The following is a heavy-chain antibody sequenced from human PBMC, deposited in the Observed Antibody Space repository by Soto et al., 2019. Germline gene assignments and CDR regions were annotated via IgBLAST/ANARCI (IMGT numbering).Heavy chain of an antibody. D-gene: IGHD3-3*01. CDR3: TRDIDFGY. J-gene: IGHJ4*02. CDR1: GDSVSSNSAG. CDR2: TFYRSRWYN. Sequence: TLSLTCAISGDSVSSNSAGWNWIRQSPSRGLEWLGRTFYRSRWYNEYAVSVKGRITVSPDTSTNQISLQLSSVTPEDTAVYFCTRDIDFGYWGRGTQVTVS. V-gene: IGHV6-1*01.